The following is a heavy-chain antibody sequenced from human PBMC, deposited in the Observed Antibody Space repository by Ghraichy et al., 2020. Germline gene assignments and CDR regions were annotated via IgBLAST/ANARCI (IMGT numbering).Heavy chain of an antibody. J-gene: IGHJ3*01. CDR2: ISGSGDST. Sequence: GGSLRLSCAASGFTFTSSSMSWVRQAPGKGLEWVSSISGSGDSTYFADSVKGRFTISRDNSKKTLYLQMSSLRAEDTAVYYCAKGGIGAFDVWGQGTMVTVSS. V-gene: IGHV3-23*01. D-gene: IGHD6-13*01. CDR1: GFTFTSSS. CDR3: AKGGIGAFDV.